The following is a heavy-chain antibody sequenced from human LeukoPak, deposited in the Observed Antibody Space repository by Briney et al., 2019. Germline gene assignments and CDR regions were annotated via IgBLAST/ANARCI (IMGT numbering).Heavy chain of an antibody. CDR1: GGSISSGGYY. D-gene: IGHD6-6*01. CDR2: IYHSGST. Sequence: SETLSLTCTVSGGSISSGGYYWSWIRQPPGKGLEWIGYIYHSGSTYYNPSLKSRVTISVDRSKNQFSLKLSSVTAADTAVYYCAREGWSIAASAGIQHWGQGTLVTVSS. J-gene: IGHJ1*01. V-gene: IGHV4-30-2*01. CDR3: AREGWSIAASAGIQH.